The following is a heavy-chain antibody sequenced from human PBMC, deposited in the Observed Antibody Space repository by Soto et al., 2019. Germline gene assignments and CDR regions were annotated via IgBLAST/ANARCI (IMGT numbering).Heavy chain of an antibody. V-gene: IGHV3-33*01. CDR2: IWYDGSNK. J-gene: IGHJ4*02. Sequence: QVQLVESGGGVVQPGRSLRLSCAASGFTFSTYGMHWVHQAPGKGLEWVAVIWYDGSNKYYADSVKGRFTISRDNSKNTLYLQMNSLRAEDTAVYYCTREHFSGNYYDYWGQGTLVTVSS. D-gene: IGHD1-26*01. CDR3: TREHFSGNYYDY. CDR1: GFTFSTYG.